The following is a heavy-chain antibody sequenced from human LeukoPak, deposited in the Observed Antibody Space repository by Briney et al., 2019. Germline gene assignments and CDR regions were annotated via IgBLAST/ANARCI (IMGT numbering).Heavy chain of an antibody. CDR3: ATGRGWDYYDSSGYFDY. V-gene: IGHV1-24*01. CDR2: FDAEDEES. CDR1: GYTFTAHY. J-gene: IGHJ4*02. D-gene: IGHD3-22*01. Sequence: ASVKVSCKAAGYTFTAHYIHWVRQAPGQGLEWMGGFDAEDEESIYAQKFQGRITMTEDTATDTAYMELSSLRSEDTAVYYCATGRGWDYYDSSGYFDYWGQGTLVTVSS.